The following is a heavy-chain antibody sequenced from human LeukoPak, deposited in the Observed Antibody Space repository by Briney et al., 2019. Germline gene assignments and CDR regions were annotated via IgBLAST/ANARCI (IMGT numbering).Heavy chain of an antibody. CDR2: VHLDGRT. Sequence: SETLSLTCGVSGGSVINTNWWTWVRQPPGKGLEWIGEVHLDGRTNYNPSLESRLTMSVNVSENQVSLKLTSVTAADTAVYYCAREGGFYRPLDYSGQGTLVTVSS. V-gene: IGHV4-4*02. CDR1: GGSVINTNW. CDR3: AREGGFYRPLDY. D-gene: IGHD3-3*01. J-gene: IGHJ4*02.